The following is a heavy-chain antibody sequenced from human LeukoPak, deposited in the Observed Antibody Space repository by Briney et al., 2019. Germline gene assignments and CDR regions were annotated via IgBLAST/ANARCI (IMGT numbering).Heavy chain of an antibody. D-gene: IGHD2-2*01. J-gene: IGHJ4*02. CDR2: IYYSGGNT. V-gene: IGHV3-23*05. CDR3: ASAYCSSTSCYQYYFDY. CDR1: GFSFSNYA. Sequence: GGSLRLSCAASGFSFSNYAMSWVRQAPGKGLEWVSTIYYSGGNTYSADSVKGRFTISRDNSRNMVYLQMNSLRAEDTAVYYCASAYCSSTSCYQYYFDYWGQGTLVTVSS.